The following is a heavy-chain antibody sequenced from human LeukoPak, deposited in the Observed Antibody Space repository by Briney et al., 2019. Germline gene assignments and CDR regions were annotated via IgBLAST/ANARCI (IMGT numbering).Heavy chain of an antibody. CDR2: ISGSGGRA. V-gene: IGHV3-23*01. J-gene: IGHJ4*02. CDR1: GFTFSSYD. CDR3: AKETRWLADDY. D-gene: IGHD5-12*01. Sequence: GGSLRLSWAASGFTFSSYDMTWVRQAPGKGLEWVSGISGSGGRAYYADSVKGRFTISRDKSKNTLYLQMNSLRAEDTALYFCAKETRWLADDYWGQGTLVTVSS.